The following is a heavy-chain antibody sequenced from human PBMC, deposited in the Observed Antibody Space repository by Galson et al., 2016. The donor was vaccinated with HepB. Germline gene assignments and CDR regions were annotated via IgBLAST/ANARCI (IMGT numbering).Heavy chain of an antibody. CDR2: IKSKSHGGTT. Sequence: SLRLSCAASGFTFSNAWMNWVRQAPGKGLEWVGRIKSKSHGGTTDYAAPVKGRITISRDDSRNTLDLQMNSLKTEDTAVYYCTTGEDGYGYWGQGTLVTVSS. V-gene: IGHV3-15*07. J-gene: IGHJ4*02. CDR3: TTGEDGYGY. CDR1: GFTFSNAW. D-gene: IGHD5-24*01.